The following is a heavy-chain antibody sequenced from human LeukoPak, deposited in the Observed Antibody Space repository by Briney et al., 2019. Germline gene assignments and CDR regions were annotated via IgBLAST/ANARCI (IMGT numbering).Heavy chain of an antibody. CDR1: GFTFSDYY. D-gene: IGHD6-19*01. V-gene: IGHV3-11*01. J-gene: IGHJ6*02. Sequence: GGSLRLSCAASGFTFSDYYMSWIRQAPGKGLEWVSYISSSGSTIYYADSVKGRFTISRDNAKNSVYLQMNSLRAEDTAVYYCVREAVAGRGYYYYGMDVWGQGTTVTVSS. CDR2: ISSSGSTI. CDR3: VREAVAGRGYYYYGMDV.